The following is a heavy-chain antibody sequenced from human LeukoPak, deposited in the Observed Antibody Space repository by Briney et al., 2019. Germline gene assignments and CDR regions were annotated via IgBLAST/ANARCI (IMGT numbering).Heavy chain of an antibody. CDR2: ICYHGTNK. J-gene: IGHJ3*02. V-gene: IGHV3-33*01. Sequence: RQAXXXGLEWVSFICYHGTNKSYAASVKRRFTISRDNSKNTLYLQMNSLRAENTAVYYCARDLAGYSQAFDIWGXG. D-gene: IGHD1-26*01. CDR3: ARDLAGYSQAFDI.